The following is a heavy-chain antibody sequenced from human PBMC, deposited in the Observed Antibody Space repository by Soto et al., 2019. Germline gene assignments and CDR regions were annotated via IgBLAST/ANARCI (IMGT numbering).Heavy chain of an antibody. CDR2: IYYSGST. D-gene: IGHD2-2*01. CDR1: GGSISSGDYY. CDR3: ARVVVPAAISDAFDI. Sequence: PSETLSLTCTVSGGSISSGDYYWSWIRQPPGKGLEWIGYIYYSGSTYYNPSLKSRVTISVDTSKNQFSLKLSSVTAADTAVYYCARVVVPAAISDAFDIWGQGTMVTVSS. J-gene: IGHJ3*02. V-gene: IGHV4-30-4*01.